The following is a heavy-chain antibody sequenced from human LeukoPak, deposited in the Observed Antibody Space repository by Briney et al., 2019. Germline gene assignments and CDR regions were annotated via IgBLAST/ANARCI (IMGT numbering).Heavy chain of an antibody. CDR2: IYYSGST. V-gene: IGHV4-30-4*08. Sequence: TLSLTCTVSGGSISSGDYYWSWIRQPPGKGLEWIGYIYYSGSTYYNPSLKSRVTISVDTSKNQFSLKLGSVTAADTAVYYCARERVVPAVRPLSYYYYMDVWGKGTTVTVSS. CDR1: GGSISSGDYY. J-gene: IGHJ6*03. CDR3: ARERVVPAVRPLSYYYYMDV. D-gene: IGHD2-2*01.